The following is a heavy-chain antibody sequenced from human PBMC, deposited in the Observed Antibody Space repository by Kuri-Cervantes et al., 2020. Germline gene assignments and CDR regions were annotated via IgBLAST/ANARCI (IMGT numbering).Heavy chain of an antibody. V-gene: IGHV3-7*01. D-gene: IGHD3-22*01. CDR2: INQDGSEK. CDR3: AREDHYDSNQIEY. Sequence: GGSLRFSCAASGFTFSDYYMSWIRQSPGKGLEWVANINQDGSEKHYLDSVKGRFTISRDNARNSLYLEMNNLRAEDTAVYYCAREDHYDSNQIEYWGQGTLVTVSS. CDR1: GFTFSDYY. J-gene: IGHJ4*02.